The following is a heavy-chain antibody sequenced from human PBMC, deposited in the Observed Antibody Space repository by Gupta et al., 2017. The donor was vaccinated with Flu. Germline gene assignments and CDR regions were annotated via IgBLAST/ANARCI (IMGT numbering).Heavy chain of an antibody. D-gene: IGHD3-3*01. V-gene: IGHV3-13*01. Sequence: VRLSTSGGLEWVSAIGTMGGTYYSASVKGRFTITRDNANNSVSLQMTNLRAGDTAVYDCARELFGPGYFYIDVWGKGTTVTVAS. J-gene: IGHJ6*03. CDR3: ARELFGPGYFYIDV. CDR2: IGTMGGT.